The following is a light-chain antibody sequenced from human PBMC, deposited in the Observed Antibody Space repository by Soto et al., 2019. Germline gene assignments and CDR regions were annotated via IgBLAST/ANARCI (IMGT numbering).Light chain of an antibody. J-gene: IGKJ5*01. CDR1: QNVSSY. V-gene: IGKV3-11*01. Sequence: IVWTQSPPILSFFPVEIATLSCRASQNVSSYLAWYQQKPGQAPRLLIYDVSTRATGIPARFSGSGSRTDFILTISSLEPEDFAVYYCQQRSNWPITFGQGTRLEIK. CDR3: QQRSNWPIT. CDR2: DVS.